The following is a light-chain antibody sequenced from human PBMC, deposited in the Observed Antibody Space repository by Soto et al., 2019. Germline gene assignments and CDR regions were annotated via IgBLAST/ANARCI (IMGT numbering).Light chain of an antibody. Sequence: EIVLTQSPGTLSLSPGERATLSCRASKSVSSSYLAWYQQKPGQAPRPLIYGASSRAAGIPDRFSGSGSGTDFTLTIGRLEPEDFAVYYCQQYGSSPRTFGQGTKVEIK. CDR3: QQYGSSPRT. V-gene: IGKV3-20*01. CDR1: KSVSSSY. J-gene: IGKJ1*01. CDR2: GAS.